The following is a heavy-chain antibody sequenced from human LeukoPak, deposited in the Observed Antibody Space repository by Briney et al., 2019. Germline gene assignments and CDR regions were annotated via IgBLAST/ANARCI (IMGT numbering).Heavy chain of an antibody. CDR3: ACPRGWHGYCAYDI. D-gene: IGHD6-19*01. J-gene: IGHJ3*02. Sequence: PGGSLRLSCAASGFAFSSYWMSWIRQAPGKGLEWMANMNQAGNEKYYVDSVEGRFTISRDNDKSSLYLQMNSLRAEDTAVYYCACPRGWHGYCAYDIWGQGAMVTVSS. CDR2: MNQAGNEK. CDR1: GFAFSSYW. V-gene: IGHV3-7*05.